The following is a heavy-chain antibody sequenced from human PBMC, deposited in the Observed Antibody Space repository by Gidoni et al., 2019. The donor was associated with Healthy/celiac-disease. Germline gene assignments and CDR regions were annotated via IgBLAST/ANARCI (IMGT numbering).Heavy chain of an antibody. CDR3: ATEKGAGEVYFDY. Sequence: QVQLVESGGGLVKPGGSLRLSCAASGFTFSDYYMSWIRQAPGKGLEWVSYISSSSSYTNYADSVKGRFTISRDNAKNSLYLQMNSLRAEDTAVYYCATEKGAGEVYFDYWGQGTLVTVSS. V-gene: IGHV3-11*06. D-gene: IGHD3-3*01. CDR2: ISSSSSYT. CDR1: GFTFSDYY. J-gene: IGHJ4*02.